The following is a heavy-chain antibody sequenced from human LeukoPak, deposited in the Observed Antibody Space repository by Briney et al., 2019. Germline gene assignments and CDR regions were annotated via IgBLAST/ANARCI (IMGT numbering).Heavy chain of an antibody. D-gene: IGHD6-19*01. CDR2: IYSGGST. CDR1: GFTFSSNY. CDR3: ARDHFIAVASLYN. J-gene: IGHJ4*02. Sequence: PGGSLSLSCAASGFTFSSNYMSWVRQAPGKGLEWVSVIYSGGSTYYADSVKGRFTISRDNAKNSLYLQMNSLRAEDTAVYYCARDHFIAVASLYNWGQGTLVTVSS. V-gene: IGHV3-53*01.